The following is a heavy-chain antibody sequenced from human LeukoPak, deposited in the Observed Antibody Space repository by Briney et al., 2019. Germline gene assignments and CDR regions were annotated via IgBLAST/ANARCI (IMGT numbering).Heavy chain of an antibody. D-gene: IGHD2-2*02. J-gene: IGHJ4*02. CDR3: TLYNY. CDR2: INPDNGDT. Sequence: ASVKVSCKTSGYSFTSQDMHWMRQAPGQSLEWMGCINPDNGDTKYSQEFQGRVTITRDTSATTAYMRSDDMAVYYCTLYNYWGQGTLVTVSS. CDR1: GYSFTSQD. V-gene: IGHV1-3*03.